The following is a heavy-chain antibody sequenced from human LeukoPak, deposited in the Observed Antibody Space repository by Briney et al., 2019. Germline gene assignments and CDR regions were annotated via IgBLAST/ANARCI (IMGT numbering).Heavy chain of an antibody. Sequence: GGSLRLSCAASGFTFSSYDMHWVRHATGKGLEWVSAIGTAGDTYYPGSVKGRFTISRENAKNSLYLQMNSLRAGDTAVYYCAREGPVYGMDVWGQGTTVTVSS. CDR2: IGTAGDT. CDR3: AREGPVYGMDV. J-gene: IGHJ6*02. V-gene: IGHV3-13*01. CDR1: GFTFSSYD.